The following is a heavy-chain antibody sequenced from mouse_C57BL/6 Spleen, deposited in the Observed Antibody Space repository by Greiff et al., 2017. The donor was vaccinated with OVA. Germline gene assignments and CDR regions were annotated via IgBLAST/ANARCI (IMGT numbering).Heavy chain of an antibody. D-gene: IGHD3-1*01. CDR3: AMSTRTSYDAMDY. J-gene: IGHJ4*01. V-gene: IGHV5-17*01. Sequence: EVQRVESGGGLVKPGGSLKLSCAASGFTFSDYGMHWVRQAPEKGLEWVAYISSGSSTIYYADKVKGRFTISRDNAKNTLFLQMTSLKSEDTAMYYCAMSTRTSYDAMDYWGQGTSVTVSS. CDR2: ISSGSSTI. CDR1: GFTFSDYG.